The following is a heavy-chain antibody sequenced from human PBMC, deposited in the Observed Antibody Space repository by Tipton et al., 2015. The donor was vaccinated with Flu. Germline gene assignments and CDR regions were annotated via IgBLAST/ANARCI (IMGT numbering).Heavy chain of an antibody. Sequence: LSLTCTVSGGSISSSSYYWGWIRQPPGKGLEWIGSIYYSGSTYYNPSLKSRVSISVDTSKNQFSLKLTSMTAADTAVYYCARGTPLWFGDLDYWGQGTLVTVSS. CDR3: ARGTPLWFGDLDY. D-gene: IGHD3-10*01. CDR2: IYYSGST. CDR1: GGSISSSSYY. J-gene: IGHJ4*02. V-gene: IGHV4-39*07.